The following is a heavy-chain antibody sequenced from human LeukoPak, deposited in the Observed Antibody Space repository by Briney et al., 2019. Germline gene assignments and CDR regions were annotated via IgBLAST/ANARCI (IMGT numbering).Heavy chain of an antibody. Sequence: GGSLRLSCAASGFTFTTHSMNWVRQAPGKGLEWVSYISSSSSSTYYADSLKGRFTISRDNAKNSLYLQMNNLRAEDTAVYYCARLGRQQVYYYYMDVWGKGTTVTVSS. D-gene: IGHD6-13*01. CDR1: GFTFTTHS. CDR3: ARLGRQQVYYYYMDV. V-gene: IGHV3-48*01. CDR2: ISSSSSST. J-gene: IGHJ6*03.